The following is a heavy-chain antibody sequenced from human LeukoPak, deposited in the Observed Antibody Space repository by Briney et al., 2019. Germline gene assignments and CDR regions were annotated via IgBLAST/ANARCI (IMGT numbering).Heavy chain of an antibody. CDR2: ISGSGGST. Sequence: PGESLRLSCAASGFTFSAYALNWVRQAPGRGLEWVSTISGSGGSTYYADSVKGRFTISRDNSKNTLYLQMNSLRAEDTAVYYCAKVSYYDYVWGILRHWGQGTLVTVSS. CDR3: AKVSYYDYVWGILRH. V-gene: IGHV3-23*01. CDR1: GFTFSAYA. D-gene: IGHD3-16*01. J-gene: IGHJ4*02.